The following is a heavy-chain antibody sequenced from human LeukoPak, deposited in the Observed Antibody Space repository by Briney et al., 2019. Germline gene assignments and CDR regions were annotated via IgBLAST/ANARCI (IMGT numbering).Heavy chain of an antibody. CDR3: ARSDYYDSSGYPLRPFDY. Sequence: GGSLRLSCAASGFTFSSYAMHWVRQAPGKGLEWVAVISYDGSKKYYADSVKGRFTISRDNSKNTLYLQMNSLRAEDTAVYYCARSDYYDSSGYPLRPFDYWGQGTLVTVSS. CDR2: ISYDGSKK. CDR1: GFTFSSYA. J-gene: IGHJ4*02. V-gene: IGHV3-30-3*01. D-gene: IGHD3-22*01.